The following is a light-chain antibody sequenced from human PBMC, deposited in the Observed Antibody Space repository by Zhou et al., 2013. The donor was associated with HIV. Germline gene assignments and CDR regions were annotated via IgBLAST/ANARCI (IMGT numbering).Light chain of an antibody. CDR3: QQYGSSPET. Sequence: EVVLTQSPATLSLSPGERATLSCRASQGVSNFLAWYQQKPGQAPRLLIHGASSRATAIPDRFSGSGSGTDFTLTISRLEPEDFAVYFCQQYGSSPETFGQGTKVEIK. V-gene: IGKV3-20*01. CDR2: GAS. J-gene: IGKJ1*01. CDR1: QGVSNF.